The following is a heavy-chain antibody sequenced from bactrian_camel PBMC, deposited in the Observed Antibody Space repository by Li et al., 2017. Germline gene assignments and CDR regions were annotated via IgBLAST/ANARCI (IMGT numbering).Heavy chain of an antibody. CDR3: AAEIPGGSLRY. CDR1: GSTYRRVC. D-gene: IGHD2*01. V-gene: IGHV3S53*01. Sequence: HVQLVESGGELVQAGGSLRISCTASGSTYRRVCMAWFRQVLGKEREKVAHLYTIAGSTTYVDSVKGRFTISQDNAKSTLYLQMNSLKPEDTAMYYCAAEIPGGSLRYWGQGTQVTVS. J-gene: IGHJ4*01. CDR2: LYTIAGST.